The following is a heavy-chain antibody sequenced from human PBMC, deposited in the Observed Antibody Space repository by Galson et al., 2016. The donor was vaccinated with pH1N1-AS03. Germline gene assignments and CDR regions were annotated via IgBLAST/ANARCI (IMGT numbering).Heavy chain of an antibody. J-gene: IGHJ5*02. CDR2: IYYRGNT. D-gene: IGHD2-15*01. CDR3: ARQTKGYYRGGDCWGWFDP. CDR1: GDSMNNNNYY. V-gene: IGHV4-39*07. Sequence: SETLSLTCTVSGDSMNNNNYYWGWVRQPPGKGLECIGKIYYRGNTYYSPSLKSRVTISADTSKNQFSLRLSSVTAADTGIYYCARQTKGYYRGGDCWGWFDPWGQGTLVIVSS.